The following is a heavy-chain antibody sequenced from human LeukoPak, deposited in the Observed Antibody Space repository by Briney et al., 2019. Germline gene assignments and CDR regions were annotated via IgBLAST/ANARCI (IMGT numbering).Heavy chain of an antibody. CDR1: GYTFTSYG. Sequence: ASVKVSCKASGYTFTSYGISWVRQAPGQGLEWMGWMNPNSGNTGYAQKFQGRVTMTRNTSISTAYMELSSLRSEDTAVYYCARDSGYDYVGYGMDVWGKGTTVTISS. D-gene: IGHD5-12*01. J-gene: IGHJ6*04. V-gene: IGHV1-8*02. CDR3: ARDSGYDYVGYGMDV. CDR2: MNPNSGNT.